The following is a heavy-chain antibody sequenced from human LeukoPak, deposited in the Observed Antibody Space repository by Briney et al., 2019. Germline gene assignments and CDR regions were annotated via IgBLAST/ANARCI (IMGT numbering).Heavy chain of an antibody. V-gene: IGHV3-30*04. CDR1: GFSFSKYA. Sequence: PGRSLRLSCAASGFSFSKYAMDWVRQAPGKGLEWVAIISKEGSMRYYADSVKGRFTVSRDNSNNTLSLQMNSLKSEDTAVYYCAGEKFDIWGQGTMVTVSA. J-gene: IGHJ3*02. CDR2: ISKEGSMR. CDR3: AGEKFDI.